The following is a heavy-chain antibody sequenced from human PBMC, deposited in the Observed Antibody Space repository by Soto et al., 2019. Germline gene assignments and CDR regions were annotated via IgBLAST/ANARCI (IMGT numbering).Heavy chain of an antibody. D-gene: IGHD1-1*01. CDR2: VYHTGST. V-gene: IGHV4-4*02. Sequence: SETLSLTCVVSGDSISSTHWWTWVRQTPGTGLEWIGEVYHTGSTKYNPSLKSRVTMSVDTSKRQFSLNLSSLTAADTAVYYCARVYSVNCLGYFYYWGQGALVTVSS. CDR3: ARVYSVNCLGYFYY. J-gene: IGHJ4*02. CDR1: GDSISSTHW.